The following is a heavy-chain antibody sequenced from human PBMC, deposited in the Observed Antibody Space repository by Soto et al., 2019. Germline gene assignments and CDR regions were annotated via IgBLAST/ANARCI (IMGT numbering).Heavy chain of an antibody. CDR1: GGSFSSYT. CDR3: ASPRLDDAFDI. V-gene: IGHV1-69*02. CDR2: IIPILGIA. J-gene: IGHJ3*02. D-gene: IGHD6-6*01. Sequence: SVKGSCNASGGSFSSYTISWVRQAPGQGLEWMGRIIPILGIANYAQKFQGRVTITADKSTSTAYMELSSLRSEDTAVYYCASPRLDDAFDIWGQGTMVTVSS.